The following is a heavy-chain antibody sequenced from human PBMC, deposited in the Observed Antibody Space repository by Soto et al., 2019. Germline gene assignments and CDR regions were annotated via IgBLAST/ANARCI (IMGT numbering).Heavy chain of an antibody. CDR2: IFSGGST. CDR3: KSRDY. Sequence: EVQLVESGGGLVQPGGSLRLACVASEFSVSDNYMNWVRQAPGKGLEWVSVIFSGGSTNYADSVKGRFTISRQKSENTLYLQMTRLRVEDTAVYYCKSRDYWGRGTLVTVSS. J-gene: IGHJ4*02. V-gene: IGHV3-53*04. CDR1: EFSVSDNY.